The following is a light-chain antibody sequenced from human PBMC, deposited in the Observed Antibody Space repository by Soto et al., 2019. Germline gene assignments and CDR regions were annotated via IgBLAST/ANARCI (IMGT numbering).Light chain of an antibody. J-gene: IGKJ3*01. CDR2: GAS. CDR3: QHYGNTPPSVT. Sequence: EIVLTQSPNTLSLSPGERATLSWRARQSVSGDDLVWYQQQPGQAPPLLLYGASSSATGIPDRLSGSGSATAFTVPISRLEHADFSVSYWQHYGNTPPSVTFGPGTNVDIK. CDR1: QSVSGDD. V-gene: IGKV3-20*01.